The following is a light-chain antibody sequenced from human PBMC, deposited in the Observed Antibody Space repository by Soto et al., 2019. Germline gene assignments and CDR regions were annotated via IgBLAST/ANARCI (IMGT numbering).Light chain of an antibody. V-gene: IGLV2-11*01. CDR3: SSYTSTNTRL. J-gene: IGLJ1*01. Sequence: QSALTQPRSVSGSPGQSVTISCTGASSDVGGYNYVSWYQQHPGKAPKLMIYDVSKRPSGVPDRFSGSKSGNTASLTISGLQTEDEADYYCSSYTSTNTRLFGTGTKLTVL. CDR1: SSDVGGYNY. CDR2: DVS.